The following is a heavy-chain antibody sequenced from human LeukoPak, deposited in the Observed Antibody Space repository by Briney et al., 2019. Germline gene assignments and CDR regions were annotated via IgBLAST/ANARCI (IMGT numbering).Heavy chain of an antibody. V-gene: IGHV3-30*02. CDR1: GFTLRGYG. Sequence: GGSLRLSCAASGFTLRGYGMRWVRQAPGKGLEWVAFIRYDGSDKSYADSVKGRFTISRDNSENTLYLQINSLRVEDTAVYYCAKDTPTTGYHLDSWGQGTLVTVSS. J-gene: IGHJ4*02. CDR2: IRYDGSDK. CDR3: AKDTPTTGYHLDS. D-gene: IGHD1-1*01.